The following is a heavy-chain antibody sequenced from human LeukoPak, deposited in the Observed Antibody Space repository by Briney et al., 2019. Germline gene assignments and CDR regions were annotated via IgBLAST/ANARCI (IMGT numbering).Heavy chain of an antibody. D-gene: IGHD2-2*01. V-gene: IGHV1-2*02. CDR2: INPNSGGT. Sequence: GASVKVSCKASGYTFTGYYMHWVRQAPGQGLEWMGWINPNSGGTNYAQKFQGRVTMTRDTSISTAYMELSRLRSDDTAVYYCARDFGAAATYYYYMDVRGKGTTVTVSS. CDR1: GYTFTGYY. J-gene: IGHJ6*03. CDR3: ARDFGAAATYYYYMDV.